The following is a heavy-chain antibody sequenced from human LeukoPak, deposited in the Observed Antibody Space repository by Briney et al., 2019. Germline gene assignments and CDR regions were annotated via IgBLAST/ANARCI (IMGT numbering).Heavy chain of an antibody. CDR2: IWYDGSNK. Sequence: GRSLRLSCAASGFNFSNYAMHWVRQAPGKGLEWVAVIWYDGSNKYYADSVKGRFTISRDNSKNTLYLQMNSLRAEDTAVYYCARDRSWIQLWFPDFWGQGTLVTVSS. CDR1: GFNFSNYA. J-gene: IGHJ4*02. CDR3: ARDRSWIQLWFPDF. D-gene: IGHD5-18*01. V-gene: IGHV3-33*01.